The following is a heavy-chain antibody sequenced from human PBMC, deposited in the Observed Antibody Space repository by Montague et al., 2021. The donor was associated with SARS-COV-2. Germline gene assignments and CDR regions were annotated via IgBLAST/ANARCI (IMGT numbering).Heavy chain of an antibody. Sequence: SLRLSCAASGFTFSSYAMHWVRQAPGKGLEWVSAIRGSGGSTYYADSVKGRFTISRDNSKNTLYLQMNSLRAEDTAVYYCARVVTYAFDVWGQGTMVTVSS. J-gene: IGHJ3*01. V-gene: IGHV3-23*01. CDR2: IRGSGGST. CDR3: ARVVTYAFDV. CDR1: GFTFSSYA. D-gene: IGHD4-11*01.